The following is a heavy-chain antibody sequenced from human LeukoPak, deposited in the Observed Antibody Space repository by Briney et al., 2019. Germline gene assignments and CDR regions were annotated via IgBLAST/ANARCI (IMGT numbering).Heavy chain of an antibody. CDR3: ARGEVTTNFDY. V-gene: IGHV4-39*07. Sequence: KPSETLSLTCTVSGGSISSSSYYWGWIRQPPGKGLEWIGSIYYSGSTYYNPSLKSRVTISVDTSKNQFSLKLSSVTAADTAVYYCARGEVTTNFDYWGQGTLVTVSS. CDR2: IYYSGST. D-gene: IGHD4-17*01. CDR1: GGSISSSSYY. J-gene: IGHJ4*02.